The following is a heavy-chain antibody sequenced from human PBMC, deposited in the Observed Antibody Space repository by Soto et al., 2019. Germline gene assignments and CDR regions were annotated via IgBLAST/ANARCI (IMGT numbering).Heavy chain of an antibody. Sequence: RASVKVSCKASGGTFSSYAISWVRQAPGQGLEWMGGIIPIFGTANYAQKFQGRVTITADKSTSTAYMELSSLRSEDTAVYYCASNTYYYDSSGSRFDYWGQGTLVTVPQ. CDR2: IIPIFGTA. CDR1: GGTFSSYA. D-gene: IGHD3-22*01. CDR3: ASNTYYYDSSGSRFDY. V-gene: IGHV1-69*06. J-gene: IGHJ4*02.